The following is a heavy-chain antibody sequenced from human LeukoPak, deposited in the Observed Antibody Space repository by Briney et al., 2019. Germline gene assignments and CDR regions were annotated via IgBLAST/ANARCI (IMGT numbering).Heavy chain of an antibody. CDR3: ARDPLDH. CDR1: GFTFSCYW. J-gene: IGHJ5*02. V-gene: IGHV3-7*05. Sequence: GGSLRLSCAVSGFTFSCYWMSWVRQTPGKGLEWVANIKQDGSEEYYVDSVKGRFTISRDNAKNSLYFQMNSLRPEDTAVYYCARDPLDHWGQGALVTVSS. CDR2: IKQDGSEE.